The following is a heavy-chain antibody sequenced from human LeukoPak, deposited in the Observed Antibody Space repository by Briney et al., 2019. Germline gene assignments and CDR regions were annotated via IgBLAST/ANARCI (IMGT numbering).Heavy chain of an antibody. CDR3: ARVRVTGTTPWFDP. CDR2: IYYSGST. J-gene: IGHJ5*02. CDR1: GGSISSGGYY. V-gene: IGHV4-31*03. D-gene: IGHD1-20*01. Sequence: PSQTLSLTCTVSGGSISSGGYYWSWIRQHPGKGLEWIGYIYYSGSTYYNPSLKSRVTISVDTSKNQFSLKLSSVTAADTAVYYCARVRVTGTTPWFDPWGQGTLVTVSS.